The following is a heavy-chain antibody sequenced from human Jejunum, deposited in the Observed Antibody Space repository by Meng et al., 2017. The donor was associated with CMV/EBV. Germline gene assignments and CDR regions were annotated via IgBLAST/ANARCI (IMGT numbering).Heavy chain of an antibody. CDR2: IYPSDSDT. V-gene: IGHV5-51*01. CDR1: GYSLTSYF. D-gene: IGHD1-1*01. J-gene: IGHJ4*02. Sequence: GSGYSLTSYFIGWVRHMPGKGLEWMGMIYPSDSDTRYSTSFQGQVTISADKSISTAFLQWSSLKASDTAIYYCARLARNNWNFDYWGQGTLVTVSS. CDR3: ARLARNNWNFDY.